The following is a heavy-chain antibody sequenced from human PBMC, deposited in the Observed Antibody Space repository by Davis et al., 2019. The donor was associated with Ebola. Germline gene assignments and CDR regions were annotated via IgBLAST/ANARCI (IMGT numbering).Heavy chain of an antibody. CDR3: AKDQCSRTSCPDY. J-gene: IGHJ4*02. CDR2: ITDSGGGT. CDR1: GFTFSSYA. D-gene: IGHD2-2*01. Sequence: PGGSLRLSCVASGFTFSSYAMSWVRQAPGKGLDWVSVITDSGGGTYYADSVRGRFTISRDNSKNTLYLQMNSLRAEDTAIYYCAKDQCSRTSCPDYWGQGTLVTVSS. V-gene: IGHV3-23*01.